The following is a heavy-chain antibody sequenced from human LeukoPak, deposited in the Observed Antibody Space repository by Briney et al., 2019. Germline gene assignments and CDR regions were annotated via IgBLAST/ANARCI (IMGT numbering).Heavy chain of an antibody. CDR3: ARRGVTPFWGFDP. CDR2: ISAYNGDT. CDR1: GYTFSSFG. J-gene: IGHJ5*02. Sequence: ASVKVSCEASGYTFSSFGISWVRQAPGQGLEWMGWISAYNGDTDYAQKFQDRVTMTTDTSTNTAYIELRSLRSDDTAVYYCARRGVTPFWGFDPWGQGTLVSVSS. V-gene: IGHV1-18*01. D-gene: IGHD2-21*02.